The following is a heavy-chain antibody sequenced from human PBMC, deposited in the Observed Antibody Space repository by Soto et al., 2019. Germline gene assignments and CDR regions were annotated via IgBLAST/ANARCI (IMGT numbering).Heavy chain of an antibody. J-gene: IGHJ4*02. CDR3: TRDSHDDYCLDF. D-gene: IGHD4-17*01. Sequence: PGGSLRLSCTASGFTFGYYGVNWVRQAPGKGLEWVGFIRSKRYGGTPDYAASVKGRFTISRDDSKNVAYLQMNSLNTEDTAMYYCTRDSHDDYCLDFWGQGALVTVSS. CDR2: IRSKRYGGTP. CDR1: GFTFGYYG. V-gene: IGHV3-49*04.